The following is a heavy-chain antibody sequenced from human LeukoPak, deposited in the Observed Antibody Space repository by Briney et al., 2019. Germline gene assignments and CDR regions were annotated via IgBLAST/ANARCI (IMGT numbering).Heavy chain of an antibody. CDR1: GYTFTSYA. D-gene: IGHD3-3*01. CDR3: ALHYDFWSGYSYYFDY. Sequence: GASVKVSCKASGYTFTSYAISWVRQAPGQGLEWMGGIIPIFGTANYAQKFQGRVTITTDESTSTAYMELSSLRSEDTAVYYCALHYDFWSGYSYYFDYWGQGTLVTVSS. J-gene: IGHJ4*02. CDR2: IIPIFGTA. V-gene: IGHV1-69*05.